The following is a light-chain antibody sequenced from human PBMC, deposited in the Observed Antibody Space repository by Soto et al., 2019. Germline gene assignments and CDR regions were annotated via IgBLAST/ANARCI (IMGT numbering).Light chain of an antibody. CDR1: SSDVGGYNF. Sequence: QLVLTQPASVSGSPGQSIAISCTGTSSDVGGYNFVSWYQQHPDKAPKLIVYEVTHRPSGVSNRFSGSKSGNTASLTISGLQGEDEADYYCSSLSGGNIRVFGTGTKLTVL. CDR2: EVT. V-gene: IGLV2-14*01. CDR3: SSLSGGNIRV. J-gene: IGLJ1*01.